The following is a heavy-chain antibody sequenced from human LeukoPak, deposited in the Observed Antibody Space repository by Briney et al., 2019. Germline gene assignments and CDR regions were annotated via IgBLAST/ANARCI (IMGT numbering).Heavy chain of an antibody. D-gene: IGHD2-2*01. V-gene: IGHV3-73*01. CDR2: IRSKANSYAT. J-gene: IGHJ6*03. CDR1: GFTFSGSA. CDR3: TTLVVPAATYYYYYMDV. Sequence: PGGSLRLSCAASGFTFSGSAMHWVRQASGKGLEWVGRIRSKANSYATAYAASVKGRFTISRDDSKNTAYLQMNSLKTEDTAVYYCTTLVVPAATYYYYYMDVWGKGTTVTVSS.